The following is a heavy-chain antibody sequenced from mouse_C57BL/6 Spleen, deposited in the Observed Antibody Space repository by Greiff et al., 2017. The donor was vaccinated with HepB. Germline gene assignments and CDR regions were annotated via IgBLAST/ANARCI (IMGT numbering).Heavy chain of an antibody. CDR1: GYTFTDYY. CDR2: INPNNGGT. V-gene: IGHV1-26*01. CDR3: ARGEGYDYRRSFAY. J-gene: IGHJ3*01. Sequence: VQLKESGPELVKPGASVKISCKASGYTFTDYYMNWVKQSHGKSLEWIGDINPNNGGTSYNQKFKGKATLTVDKSSSTAYMELRSLTSEDSAVYYSARGEGYDYRRSFAYWGQGTLVTVSA. D-gene: IGHD2-4*01.